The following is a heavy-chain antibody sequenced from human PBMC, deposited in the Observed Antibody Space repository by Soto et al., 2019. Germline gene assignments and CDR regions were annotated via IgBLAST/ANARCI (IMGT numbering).Heavy chain of an antibody. V-gene: IGHV4-4*02. D-gene: IGHD1-26*01. CDR2: IYHSGST. Sequence: QVQLQESGPGLVKHSGTLSLTCAVSGGSISSSNWWSWVRQPPGKGLEWIGEIYHSGSTNYNPSLRGRVTISVDKSKSPFSLKLSSGTAADTAVYDCARISGSDYYRMAVWGQGTKATVSS. CDR1: GGSISSSNW. J-gene: IGHJ6*02. CDR3: ARISGSDYYRMAV.